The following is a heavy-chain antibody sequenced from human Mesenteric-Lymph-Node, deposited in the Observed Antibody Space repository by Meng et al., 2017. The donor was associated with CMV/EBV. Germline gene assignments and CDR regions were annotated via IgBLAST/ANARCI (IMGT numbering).Heavy chain of an antibody. Sequence: GGSLRLSCAASGFIFNDYYMSWIRQAPGKGLEWLSYISSSGNIIFYADSVKGRFTISRDNARNSLSPQMNSLRVEDTATYYCARAQNSGYDIDSWGQGTLVTVSS. D-gene: IGHD5-12*01. CDR3: ARAQNSGYDIDS. V-gene: IGHV3-11*04. CDR1: GFIFNDYY. J-gene: IGHJ4*02. CDR2: ISSSGNII.